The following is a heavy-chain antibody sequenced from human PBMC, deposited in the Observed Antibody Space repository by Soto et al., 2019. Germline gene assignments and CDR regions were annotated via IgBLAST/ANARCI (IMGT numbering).Heavy chain of an antibody. D-gene: IGHD3-10*01. J-gene: IGHJ5*02. CDR2: INHSGSV. V-gene: IGHV4-34*01. CDR1: GGSFHGYY. Sequence: SETLSLTCAVYGGSFHGYYWSWIRQPPGKGLEWIGEINHSGSVNFNPTFKSRVSISLVTSKNQMSLQLSSVSAADTAVYYCAKGPQVVYYDSGTFYSSVPWCQGTLLTVS. CDR3: AKGPQVVYYDSGTFYSSVP.